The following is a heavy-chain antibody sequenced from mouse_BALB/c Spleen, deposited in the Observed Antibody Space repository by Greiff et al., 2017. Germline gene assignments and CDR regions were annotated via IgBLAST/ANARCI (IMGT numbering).Heavy chain of an antibody. J-gene: IGHJ3*01. V-gene: IGHV1S81*02. CDR1: GYTFTSYW. CDR3: ARGGYYDGYYEFAY. Sequence: VQLQQPGAELVKPGASVKLSCKASGYTFTSYWMHWVKQRPGQGLEWIGEINPSNGRTNYNEKFKSKATLTVDKSSSTAYMQLSSLTSEDSAVYYCARGGYYDGYYEFAYWGQGTLVTVSA. D-gene: IGHD2-3*01. CDR2: INPSNGRT.